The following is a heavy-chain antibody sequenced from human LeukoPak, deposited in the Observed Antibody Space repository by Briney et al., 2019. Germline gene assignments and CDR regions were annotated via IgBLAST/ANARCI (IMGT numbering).Heavy chain of an antibody. D-gene: IGHD1-26*01. V-gene: IGHV3-7*01. J-gene: IGHJ4*02. CDR2: IKEDGREK. Sequence: GGSLRLSCAASGFTFRSYWMSWVRQAPGKGLEWVAKIKEDGREKYYVDSVKGRFTISRDNAKNSLYLQMNSLRAEDTAVYYCAKDEVGGHFEYWGQGTLVTVSS. CDR3: AKDEVGGHFEY. CDR1: GFTFRSYW.